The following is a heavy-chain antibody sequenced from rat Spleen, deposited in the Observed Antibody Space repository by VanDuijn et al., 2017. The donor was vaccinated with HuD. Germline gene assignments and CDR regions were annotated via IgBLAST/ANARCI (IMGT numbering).Heavy chain of an antibody. V-gene: IGHV2-13*01. CDR2: IWGDGST. CDR1: GFSLISYA. Sequence: QVQLKESGPGLVQPSQTLSLTCTVSGFSLISYAVNWVRQPPGKGLEWMGGIWGDGSTNYNSALKSRLSISRDTSKNQVFLKMNSLQTDDTGTYYCTRDFAAFDYWGQGVMVTVSS. J-gene: IGHJ2*01. CDR3: TRDFAAFDY.